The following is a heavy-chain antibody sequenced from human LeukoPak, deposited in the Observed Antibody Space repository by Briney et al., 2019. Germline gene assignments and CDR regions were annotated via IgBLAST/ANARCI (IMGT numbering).Heavy chain of an antibody. CDR1: GFTFSSYG. CDR2: ISYDGSNK. D-gene: IGHD2-2*02. V-gene: IGHV3-30*03. Sequence: PGRSLRLSCAASGFTFSSYGMHWVRQAPGKGLEWVAVISYDGSNKYYADSVKGRFTISRDNSKNTLYLQMNSLRAEDTAVYYCAREWRYCSSTSCYRVPGGYYGMDVWGQGTTVTVSS. J-gene: IGHJ6*02. CDR3: AREWRYCSSTSCYRVPGGYYGMDV.